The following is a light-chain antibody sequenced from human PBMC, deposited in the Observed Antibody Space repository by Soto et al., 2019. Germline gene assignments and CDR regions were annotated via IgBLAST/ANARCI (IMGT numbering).Light chain of an antibody. CDR2: EVS. V-gene: IGLV2-14*01. Sequence: QSALTQPASVSGSPGQSITISCTGTSRDVGGYNYVSWHQQHPGKAPKVIITEVSNRPSGVSIRFSGSKSGNTASLTISGLQAEDEADYYCSSYISSSTFVVFGGGTKLTVL. J-gene: IGLJ2*01. CDR1: SRDVGGYNY. CDR3: SSYISSSTFVV.